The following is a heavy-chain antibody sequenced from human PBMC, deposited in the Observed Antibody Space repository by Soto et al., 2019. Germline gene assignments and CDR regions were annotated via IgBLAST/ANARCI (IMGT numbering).Heavy chain of an antibody. CDR1: EDSVSSNSAA. CDR2: TYDGSKWYN. CDR3: AGAVAGILDY. Sequence: PSRTLSLTCAISEDSVSSNSAAWNWIRQSPSRGIEWLGRTYDGSKWYNDYAVSVKSRITINPDTSKDQFSLQLNSVTPEDTAVYYCAGAVAGILDYWGQGTLVTVSS. D-gene: IGHD6-19*01. J-gene: IGHJ4*02. V-gene: IGHV6-1*01.